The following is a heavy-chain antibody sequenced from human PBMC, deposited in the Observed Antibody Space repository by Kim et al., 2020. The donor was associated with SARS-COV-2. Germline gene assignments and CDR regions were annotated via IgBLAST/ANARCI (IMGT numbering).Heavy chain of an antibody. CDR2: INPSGGST. D-gene: IGHD4-17*01. CDR3: ARDFTTVTTFDYYYGMDV. V-gene: IGHV1-46*01. J-gene: IGHJ6*02. Sequence: EWMGLINPSGGSTSYAKKFQGRVTMTRDTSTSTVYMELSSLRSEDTAVYYCARDFTTVTTFDYYYGMDVWGQGTTVTVSS.